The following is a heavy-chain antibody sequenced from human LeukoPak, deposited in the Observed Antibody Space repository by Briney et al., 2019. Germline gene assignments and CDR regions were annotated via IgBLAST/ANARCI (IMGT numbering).Heavy chain of an antibody. CDR2: IYYSGST. V-gene: IGHV4-59*01. Sequence: SETLSLTCTVSGGSISTYYGNWIRQAPGKGLEWIGYIYYSGSTNYNPSLKSRVTISVDTSRNQFSLKLSSVTAADTAVYYCASTPYSSSSYFDYWGQGTLVTVSS. D-gene: IGHD6-13*01. CDR3: ASTPYSSSSYFDY. J-gene: IGHJ4*02. CDR1: GGSISTYY.